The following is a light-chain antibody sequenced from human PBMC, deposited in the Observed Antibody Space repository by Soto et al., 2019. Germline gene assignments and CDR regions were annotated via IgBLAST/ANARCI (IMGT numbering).Light chain of an antibody. V-gene: IGKV1-9*01. Sequence: IQLTHNPSSLSASVGDRVSITCRASLGIKRFLAWYQQKPGEAPKLLIYAASTLQSGVPSRFAGSGSGTDFTLTINSMKHEDFVPDYCQVLESSTSPFGGVTKVDI. CDR1: LGIKRF. J-gene: IGKJ4*01. CDR2: AAS. CDR3: QVLESSTSP.